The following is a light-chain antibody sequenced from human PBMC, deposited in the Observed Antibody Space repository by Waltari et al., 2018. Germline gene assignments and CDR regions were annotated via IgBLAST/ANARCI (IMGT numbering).Light chain of an antibody. V-gene: IGLV3-19*01. CDR2: GKN. Sequence: SSDLTQDPAVSVALGQTVRITCQGDILRTYYGNWCRQKPGQPPELVIDGKNNRPSGFPDRFSASSAGNTASLIITGAQAEDEADYYCSARELSGHVVFGGGTRLTVL. J-gene: IGLJ2*01. CDR3: SARELSGHVV. CDR1: ILRTYY.